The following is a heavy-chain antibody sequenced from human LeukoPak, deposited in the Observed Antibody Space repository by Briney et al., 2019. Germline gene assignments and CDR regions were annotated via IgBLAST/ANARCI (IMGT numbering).Heavy chain of an antibody. Sequence: SETLSLTCTDSGGSISSYYWSWIRQPPGKGLEWIGYIYYSGSTNYNPSLKSRVTISVDTSKNQFSLKLSSVTAADTAVYYCASSKSSSTSCLYYWGQGTLVTVSS. CDR3: ASSKSSSTSCLYY. D-gene: IGHD2-2*01. CDR1: GGSISSYY. J-gene: IGHJ4*02. V-gene: IGHV4-59*01. CDR2: IYYSGST.